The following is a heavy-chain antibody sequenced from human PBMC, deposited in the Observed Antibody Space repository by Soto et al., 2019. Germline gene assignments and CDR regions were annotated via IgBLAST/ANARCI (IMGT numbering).Heavy chain of an antibody. CDR1: GDSINNYY. V-gene: IGHV4-59*01. D-gene: IGHD7-27*01. CDR3: ARDPGSQFHYGFDI. J-gene: IGHJ3*02. CDR2: VWFSGNT. Sequence: SETLSLTCTVSGDSINNYYWNWVRQSPGKGLEWIGFVWFSGNTNYNPSLKSRVTISVDRSNNQFSLKLTSVTAADTAVYYCARDPGSQFHYGFDIWGQGTMVTVSS.